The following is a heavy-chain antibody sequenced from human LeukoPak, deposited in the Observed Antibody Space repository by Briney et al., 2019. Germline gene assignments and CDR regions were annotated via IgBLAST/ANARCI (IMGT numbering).Heavy chain of an antibody. CDR2: ISYDGSNK. J-gene: IGHJ4*02. D-gene: IGHD3-22*01. CDR3: ARAWTGYYDSSESGFCLDY. V-gene: IGHV3-30-3*01. Sequence: PGGSLRLSCAASGFTFSIYAMHWVRQAPGRGREWVAVISYDGSNKYYADSVKGRFTISRDNSKNTLYLQMNSLRAEDTCVYYCARAWTGYYDSSESGFCLDYWGRGTLVTVSS. CDR1: GFTFSIYA.